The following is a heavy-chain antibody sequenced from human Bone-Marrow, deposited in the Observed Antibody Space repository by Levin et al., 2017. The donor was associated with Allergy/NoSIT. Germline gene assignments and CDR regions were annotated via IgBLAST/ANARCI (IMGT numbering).Heavy chain of an antibody. CDR1: GYTFTGYY. D-gene: IGHD2-15*01. V-gene: IGHV1-2*06. CDR2: INPNSGGT. J-gene: IGHJ4*02. CDR3: ARVGGYCSGGSCYGWDY. Sequence: RASVKVSCKASGYTFTGYYMHWVRQAPGQGLEWMGRINPNSGGTNYAQKFQGRVTMTRDTSISTAYMELSRLRSDDTAVYYCARVGGYCSGGSCYGWDYWGQGTLVTVSS.